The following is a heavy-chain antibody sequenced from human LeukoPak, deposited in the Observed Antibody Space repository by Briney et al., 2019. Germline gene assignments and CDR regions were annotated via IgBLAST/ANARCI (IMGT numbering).Heavy chain of an antibody. CDR3: AKDWTTVTKIFDY. J-gene: IGHJ4*02. CDR1: GFTFSSYA. D-gene: IGHD4-17*01. V-gene: IGHV3-23*01. Sequence: GGSLRLSCAASGFTFSSYAMNWVRQAPGKGLEWVSAISGSGGIPYYADSVNGRFTISRDNSKNTLYLQMNSLRAEDTAVYYCAKDWTTVTKIFDYWGQGTLVTVSS. CDR2: ISGSGGIP.